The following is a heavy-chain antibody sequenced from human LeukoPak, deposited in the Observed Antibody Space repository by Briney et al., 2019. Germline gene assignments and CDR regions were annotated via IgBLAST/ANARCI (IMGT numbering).Heavy chain of an antibody. CDR1: GFTFSDSD. D-gene: IGHD6-19*01. V-gene: IGHV3-73*01. Sequence: GGSLRLSCAASGFTFSDSDIHWVRQASGKGLEWGGRITTKRSNYATAYTASVKGRFTISRHDSENTAYLQMNSLKTEDTALYSCTTYRSGHYWGQGTLVTVSS. J-gene: IGHJ4*02. CDR3: TTYRSGHY. CDR2: ITTKRSNYAT.